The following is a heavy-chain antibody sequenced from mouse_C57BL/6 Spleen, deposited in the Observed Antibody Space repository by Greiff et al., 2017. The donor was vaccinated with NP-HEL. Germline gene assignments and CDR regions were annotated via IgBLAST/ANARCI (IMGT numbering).Heavy chain of an antibody. V-gene: IGHV1-80*01. CDR3: AKGDYYGSSYTFDD. D-gene: IGHD1-1*01. J-gene: IGHJ2*01. Sequence: QVQLQQSGAELVKPGASVKISCKASGYAFSSYWMNWVKQRPGKGLEWIGQIYPGDGDTNYNGKFKGKATLTADKSSSTAYMQLSSLTSEDSAVYCGAKGDYYGSSYTFDDWGQGTTLTVAS. CDR2: IYPGDGDT. CDR1: GYAFSSYW.